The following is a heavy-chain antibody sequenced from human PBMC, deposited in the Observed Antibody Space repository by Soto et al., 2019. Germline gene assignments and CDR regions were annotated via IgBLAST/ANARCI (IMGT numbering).Heavy chain of an antibody. CDR2: IIPIFGTA. Sequence: QVQLVQSGAEVKKPGSSVKVSCKASGGTFSSYAISWVRQAPGQGLEWMGGIIPIFGTANYAQKFQGRVTITEDEASSTAYMELSSLRSEDTAVYYCASQRGGDSYDNWFDPWGQGTLVTVSS. CDR1: GGTFSSYA. J-gene: IGHJ5*02. D-gene: IGHD5-18*01. V-gene: IGHV1-69*12. CDR3: ASQRGGDSYDNWFDP.